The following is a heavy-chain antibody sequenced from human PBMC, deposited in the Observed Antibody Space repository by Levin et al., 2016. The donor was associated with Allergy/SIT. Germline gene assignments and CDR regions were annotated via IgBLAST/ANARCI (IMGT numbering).Heavy chain of an antibody. V-gene: IGHV3-48*02. CDR1: GVTFSSYS. J-gene: IGHJ4*02. Sequence: GESLKISCAVSGVTFSSYSMNWVRQAPGKGLEWVSYISRSSSTIYYADSVKGRFTISRDNAKNSLYLQMNSLRDEDTAVFYCARDSAPFHDAWSGHLDYWGQGTVVTVSS. CDR2: ISRSSSTI. D-gene: IGHD3-3*01. CDR3: ARDSAPFHDAWSGHLDY.